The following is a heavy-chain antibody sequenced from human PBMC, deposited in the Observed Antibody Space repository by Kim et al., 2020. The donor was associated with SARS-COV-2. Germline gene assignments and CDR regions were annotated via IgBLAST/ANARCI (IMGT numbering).Heavy chain of an antibody. CDR3: ARGASSSSLLSYLDY. Sequence: ASVKVSCKSSGYTFTSYDISWVRQATGQGLEWMGWMNSNSGRTGYAQKFQGRVSMTRNASISTAYMELSGLRSEDTAVYYCARGASSSSLLSYLDYWGQGTLVTVSS. CDR1: GYTFTSYD. V-gene: IGHV1-8*01. CDR2: MNSNSGRT. J-gene: IGHJ4*02. D-gene: IGHD6-13*01.